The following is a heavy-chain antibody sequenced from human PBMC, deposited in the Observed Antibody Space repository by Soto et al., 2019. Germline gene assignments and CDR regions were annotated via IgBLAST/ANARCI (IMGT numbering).Heavy chain of an antibody. D-gene: IGHD4-17*01. CDR1: GFTFSSYA. V-gene: IGHV3-30-3*01. CDR2: ISYDGSNK. Sequence: QVQLVESGGGVVQPGRSLRLSCAASGFTFSSYAMHWVRQAPGKGLEWVAVISYDGSNKYYADSVKGRFTISRDNSKNTLYLQMNSLRDEDTAVYYCARDDRYGDYGDGYYFDYWGQGTLVTVSS. J-gene: IGHJ4*02. CDR3: ARDDRYGDYGDGYYFDY.